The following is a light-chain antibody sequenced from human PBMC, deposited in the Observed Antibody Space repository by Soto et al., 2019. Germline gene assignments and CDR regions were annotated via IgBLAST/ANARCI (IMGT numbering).Light chain of an antibody. CDR1: QSVSSY. J-gene: IGKJ1*01. CDR3: QQRGHWPRT. CDR2: DAS. Sequence: EIVLTQSPATLSLSPGERATLSCRASQSVSSYFAWYQQKPGQAPRLLIYDASNRATGIPARFSGSGSGTDFTLPISSLEPEDFAVYYCQQRGHWPRTFGQGTKVDIK. V-gene: IGKV3-11*01.